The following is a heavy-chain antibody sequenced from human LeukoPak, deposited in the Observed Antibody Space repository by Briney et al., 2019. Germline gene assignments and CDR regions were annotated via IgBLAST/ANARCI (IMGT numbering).Heavy chain of an antibody. CDR1: GYTFTSYY. Sequence: ASVKVSCKASGYTFTSYYMHWVRQAPGQGLEWMGIINPSGGSTSYAQKFQGRVTMARDTSTSTVYMELSSLRSEDTAVYYCARASYGVEGCPGPWGQGTLVTVSS. D-gene: IGHD2-8*01. CDR2: INPSGGST. V-gene: IGHV1-46*03. J-gene: IGHJ5*02. CDR3: ARASYGVEGCPGP.